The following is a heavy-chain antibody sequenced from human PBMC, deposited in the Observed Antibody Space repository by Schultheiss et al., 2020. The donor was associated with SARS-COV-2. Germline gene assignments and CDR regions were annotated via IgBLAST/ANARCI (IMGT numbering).Heavy chain of an antibody. J-gene: IGHJ6*02. D-gene: IGHD1-1*01. Sequence: GESLKISCKGSGYSFTSYWISWVRQMPGKGLEWMGRIDPSDSYTNYSPSFQGHVTISADKSISTAYLQWSSLKASDTAMYYCARQRSNNWNVRYYYYYYGMDVWGQGTTVTVSS. CDR3: ARQRSNNWNVRYYYYYYGMDV. CDR2: IDPSDSYT. CDR1: GYSFTSYW. V-gene: IGHV5-10-1*01.